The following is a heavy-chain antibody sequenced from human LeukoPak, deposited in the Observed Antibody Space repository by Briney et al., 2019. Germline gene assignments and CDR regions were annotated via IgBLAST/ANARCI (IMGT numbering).Heavy chain of an antibody. CDR1: GFTVSSNY. Sequence: PGGSLRLSCAASGFTVSSNYMSRVRQAPGKGLEWVSVIYSGGSTYYADSVKGRFTISRDNSKNTPYLQMNSLRAEDTAVYYCARARIAAAGDYFDYWGQGTLVTVSS. V-gene: IGHV3-53*01. CDR3: ARARIAAAGDYFDY. CDR2: IYSGGST. D-gene: IGHD6-13*01. J-gene: IGHJ4*02.